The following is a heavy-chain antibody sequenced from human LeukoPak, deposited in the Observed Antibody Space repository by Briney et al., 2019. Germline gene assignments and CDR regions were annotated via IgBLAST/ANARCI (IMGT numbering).Heavy chain of an antibody. CDR2: ISGSGGTT. J-gene: IGHJ6*03. Sequence: GGPLSLSCAAPGIPFSSYGMNWGRQAPGKGLEWVSAISGSGGTTYYADSVRGRFTISRDNSKNTLYLQMNSLRAEDTAVYYCARGIAGYSNYYYYMDVWGKGTMVTISS. D-gene: IGHD5-18*01. CDR3: ARGIAGYSNYYYYMDV. CDR1: GIPFSSYG. V-gene: IGHV3-23*01.